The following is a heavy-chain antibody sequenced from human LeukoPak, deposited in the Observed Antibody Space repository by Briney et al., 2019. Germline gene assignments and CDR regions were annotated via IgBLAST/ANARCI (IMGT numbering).Heavy chain of an antibody. CDR1: GFIFRVYA. D-gene: IGHD4-17*01. CDR2: ITASDYTT. Sequence: GGSLRLSCAATGFIFRVYAMTWVRQAPGKGLEWVSSITASDYTTYADSVKGRFTISRDNSKNTLYLQMDSLRGDDTALYHCARDPHGDYIGAFDNWGQGTMVTVSS. CDR3: ARDPHGDYIGAFDN. J-gene: IGHJ3*02. V-gene: IGHV3-23*01.